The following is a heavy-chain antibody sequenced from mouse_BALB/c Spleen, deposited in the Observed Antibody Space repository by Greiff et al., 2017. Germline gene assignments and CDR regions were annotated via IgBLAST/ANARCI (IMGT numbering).Heavy chain of an antibody. V-gene: IGHV5-12-1*01. J-gene: IGHJ4*01. Sequence: EVKLVESGGGLVKPGGSLKLSCAASGFAFSSYDMSWVRQTPEKRLEWVAYISSGGGSTYYPDTVKGRFTISRDNAKNTLYLQMSSLKSEDTAMYYCARHRTMNDWGQGTSVTVSS. CDR3: ARHRTMND. CDR1: GFAFSSYD. CDR2: ISSGGGST.